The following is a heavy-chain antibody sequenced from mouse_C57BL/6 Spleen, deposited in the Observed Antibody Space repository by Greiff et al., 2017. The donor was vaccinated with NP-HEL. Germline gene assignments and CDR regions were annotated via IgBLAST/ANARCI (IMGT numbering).Heavy chain of an antibody. D-gene: IGHD2-4*01. J-gene: IGHJ1*03. CDR3: ARRDYDYDYWYFDV. CDR2: INPNNGGT. CDR1: GYTFTDYY. Sequence: EVQLQQSGPELVKPGASVKISCKASGYTFTDYYMNWVKQSHGKSLEWIGDINPNNGGTSYNQKFKGKATLTVDKSSSTAYMELRSLTSEDSAVYYCARRDYDYDYWYFDVWGTGTTVTVSS. V-gene: IGHV1-26*01.